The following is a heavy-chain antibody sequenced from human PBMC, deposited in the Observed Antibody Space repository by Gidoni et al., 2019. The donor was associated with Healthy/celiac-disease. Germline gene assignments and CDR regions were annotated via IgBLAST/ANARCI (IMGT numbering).Heavy chain of an antibody. CDR2: ISYDGSNK. J-gene: IGHJ1*01. V-gene: IGHV3-30*18. CDR3: AKEEASSSWHQGRVPSEEQKEETEYFQH. Sequence: QVQLVEFGGGVVQPGRSLRLSCAASGFTFSSYGMHWVRQAPGKGLEWVAVISYDGSNKYYADSVKGRFTISRDNSKNTLYLQMNSLRAEDTAVYYCAKEEASSSWHQGRVPSEEQKEETEYFQHWGQGTLVTVSS. D-gene: IGHD6-13*01. CDR1: GFTFSSYG.